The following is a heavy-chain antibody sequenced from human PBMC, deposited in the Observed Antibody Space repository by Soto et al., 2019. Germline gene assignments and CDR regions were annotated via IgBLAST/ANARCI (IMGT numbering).Heavy chain of an antibody. CDR2: IWYDGSNK. Sequence: LRLSCAASGFTFSSYGMHWVRQAPGKGLEWVAVIWYDGSNKYYADSVKGRFTISRDNSKNTLYLQMDSLRLEDTGVYYCARDGLPDDFRSGGYWFDPWGQGTQVTVSS. V-gene: IGHV3-33*01. J-gene: IGHJ5*02. CDR1: GFTFSSYG. CDR3: ARDGLPDDFRSGGYWFDP. D-gene: IGHD3-3*01.